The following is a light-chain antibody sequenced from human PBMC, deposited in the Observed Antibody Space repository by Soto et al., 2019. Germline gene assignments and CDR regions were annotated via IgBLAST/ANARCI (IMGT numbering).Light chain of an antibody. CDR3: PQSYSTPLT. CDR1: YNIRNS. CDR2: ASS. Sequence: DIQMTQSPSSLSASVGDRVTITCRANYNIRNSLNWYQQKPREAPKLLIYASSSLESGVPSRFSGSASGTDFTLTINSLQPEDFATYYCPQSYSTPLTFGHGTKVDIK. V-gene: IGKV1-39*01. J-gene: IGKJ1*01.